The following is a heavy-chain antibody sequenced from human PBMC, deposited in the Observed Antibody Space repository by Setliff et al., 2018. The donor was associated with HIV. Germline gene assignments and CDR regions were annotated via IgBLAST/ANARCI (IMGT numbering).Heavy chain of an antibody. CDR2: INHSGRA. J-gene: IGHJ5*01. CDR1: GESFSGYY. D-gene: IGHD3-16*02. Sequence: PSETLSLTCAVYGESFSGYYWSWIRQPVGKGLEWLGEINHSGRAKYNPSLKSRASISADTSKNQFSLRLTSVTAADTAVYYCARDRYGVPGDSWGQGIQVTVSS. CDR3: ARDRYGVPGDS. V-gene: IGHV4-34*01.